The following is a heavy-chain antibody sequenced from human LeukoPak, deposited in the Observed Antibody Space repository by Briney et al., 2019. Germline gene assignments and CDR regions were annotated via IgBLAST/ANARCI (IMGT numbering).Heavy chain of an antibody. D-gene: IGHD4-17*01. V-gene: IGHV3-66*01. CDR1: GFNVSSNY. CDR2: IYSGGST. Sequence: GGSLRLSCAASGFNVSSNYMSWVRQAPGKGLEWVSVIYSGGSTYYADSVKGRFTVSRDNAENSVYLQMNSLRAEDTALYYCARGVPVTSTTGTNWFDLWGQGTLVTVSS. CDR3: ARGVPVTSTTGTNWFDL. J-gene: IGHJ5*02.